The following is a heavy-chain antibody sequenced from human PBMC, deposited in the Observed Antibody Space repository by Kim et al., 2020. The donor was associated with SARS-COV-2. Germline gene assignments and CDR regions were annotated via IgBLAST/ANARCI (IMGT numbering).Heavy chain of an antibody. CDR3: TGMVREPCNP. Sequence: GGSLRLSCAASGFTFSGSAMHWVRQASGKGLEWVGRIRSKANSYATAYAASVKGRFTISRDDSKNTAYLQMNSLKTEDTAVYYCTGMVREPCNPWGQGTLVTVSS. V-gene: IGHV3-73*01. CDR1: GFTFSGSA. D-gene: IGHD3-10*01. J-gene: IGHJ5*02. CDR2: IRSKANSYAT.